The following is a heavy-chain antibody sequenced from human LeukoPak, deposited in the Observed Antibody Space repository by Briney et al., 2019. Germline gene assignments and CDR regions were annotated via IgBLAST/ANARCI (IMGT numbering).Heavy chain of an antibody. CDR3: ARDYPRYDSSGYYLDY. V-gene: IGHV3-21*01. CDR2: ISSSSTYI. D-gene: IGHD3-22*01. J-gene: IGHJ4*02. CDR1: GFTFSSYS. Sequence: GPLRLSCAASGFTFSSYSMNWVRQAPGKGLEWVSSISSSSTYIYYVDSVKGRFTISRDNAKNSLYLQMNSLRAEDTAVYYCARDYPRYDSSGYYLDYWGQGTLVTVSS.